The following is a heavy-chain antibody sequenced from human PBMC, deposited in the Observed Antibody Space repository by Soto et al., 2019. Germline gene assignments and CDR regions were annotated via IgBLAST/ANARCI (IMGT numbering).Heavy chain of an antibody. CDR3: ARYDYRQYYYMDV. CDR2: IYYSGST. Sequence: SETLSLTCTVSGGSISSYYWSWIRQPPGKGLEWIGYIYYSGSTNYNPSLKSRVTISVDTSKNQFSLKLSSVTAADTAVYYCARYDYRQYYYMDVWGKGTTVTVSS. J-gene: IGHJ6*03. D-gene: IGHD4-17*01. V-gene: IGHV4-59*01. CDR1: GGSISSYY.